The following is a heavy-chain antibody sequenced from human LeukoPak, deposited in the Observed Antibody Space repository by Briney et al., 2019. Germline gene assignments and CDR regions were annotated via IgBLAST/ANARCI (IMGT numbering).Heavy chain of an antibody. V-gene: IGHV3-11*01. CDR3: ASHRRPYYYGMDV. CDR1: GFTFSDYY. CDR2: ISSSGSTI. Sequence: GGSLRLSCAASGFTFSDYYMSWIRQAPGKGLEWVSYISSSGSTIYYADSVKGRFTISRDNAKNSLYLQMNSLRAEDTAVYYCASHRRPYYYGMDVWGQGTTVTVSS. J-gene: IGHJ6*02.